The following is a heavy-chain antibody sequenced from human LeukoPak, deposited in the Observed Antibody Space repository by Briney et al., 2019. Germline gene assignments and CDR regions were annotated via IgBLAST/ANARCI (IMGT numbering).Heavy chain of an antibody. CDR1: GDTFSDYT. Sequence: ASVKVSCKASGDTFSDYTVSWLRQAPGQGLEWMGRIIPIFGTTNYAQKFQGRVTITADESTSTAYMELSSLRSEDTAVYYCAREGTRGLSRADAFDIWGQGTMVTVS. J-gene: IGHJ3*02. CDR3: AREGTRGLSRADAFDI. D-gene: IGHD4/OR15-4a*01. CDR2: IIPIFGTT. V-gene: IGHV1-69*13.